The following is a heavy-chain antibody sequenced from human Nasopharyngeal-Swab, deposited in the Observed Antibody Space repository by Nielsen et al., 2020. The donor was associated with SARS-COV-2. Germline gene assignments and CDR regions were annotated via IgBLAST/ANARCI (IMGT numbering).Heavy chain of an antibody. D-gene: IGHD3-10*01. CDR1: GYTFTSYA. CDR2: INTNTGNP. Sequence: GESLKISCKASGYTFTSYAMNWVRQAPGQGLEWMGWINTNTGNPTYAQGFTGRFVFSLDTSVSTAYLQISSLKAEDTAVYYCAREERGVTLEGGHYYYGMDVWGQGTTVTVSS. V-gene: IGHV7-4-1*02. J-gene: IGHJ6*02. CDR3: AREERGVTLEGGHYYYGMDV.